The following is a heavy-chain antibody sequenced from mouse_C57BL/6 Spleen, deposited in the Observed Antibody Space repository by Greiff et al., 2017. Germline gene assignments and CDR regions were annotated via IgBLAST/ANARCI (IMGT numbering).Heavy chain of an antibody. J-gene: IGHJ2*01. CDR1: GYTFTSYW. V-gene: IGHV1-55*01. D-gene: IGHD2-3*01. CDR2: IYPGSGST. Sequence: VKLQQPGAELVKPGASVKMSCKASGYTFTSYWITWVKQRPGQGLEWIGDIYPGSGSTNYNEKFKSKATLTVDTSSSTAYMQLSSLTSEDSAVYYCARSIYDGYYADYWGQGTTLTVSS. CDR3: ARSIYDGYYADY.